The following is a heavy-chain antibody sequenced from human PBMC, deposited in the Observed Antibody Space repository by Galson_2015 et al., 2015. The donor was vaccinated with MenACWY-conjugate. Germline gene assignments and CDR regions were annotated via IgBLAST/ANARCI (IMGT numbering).Heavy chain of an antibody. CDR3: ARIAGGAFDI. Sequence: SVKVSCKASGYTFTFHDMSWVRQVAGQGLECLGWMNPKSGNTGYAQKFQGRVTMTRNTSITTTYLELSSLNSEDTAVYFCARIAGGAFDIWGQGTMVTVSS. CDR2: MNPKSGNT. CDR1: GYTFTFHD. J-gene: IGHJ4*02. D-gene: IGHD2-21*01. V-gene: IGHV1-8*01.